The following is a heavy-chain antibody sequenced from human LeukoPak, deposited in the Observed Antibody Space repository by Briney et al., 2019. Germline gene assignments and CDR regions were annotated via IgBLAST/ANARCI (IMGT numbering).Heavy chain of an antibody. CDR2: IKQDGSEK. V-gene: IGHV3-7*01. CDR1: GFSFSSYW. D-gene: IGHD2-2*01. Sequence: GGSLRLSCAASGFSFSSYWMIWVRQAPGKGLEWVANIKQDGSEKYYVDSVKGRFTISRDNAKNSVYLQMNSLRAEDTAVYYCARDYQLLYYYYYMDVWGKGTTVTVSS. CDR3: ARDYQLLYYYYYMDV. J-gene: IGHJ6*03.